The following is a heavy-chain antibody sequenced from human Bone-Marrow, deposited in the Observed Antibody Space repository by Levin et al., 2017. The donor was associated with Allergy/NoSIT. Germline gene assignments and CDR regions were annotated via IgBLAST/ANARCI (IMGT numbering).Heavy chain of an antibody. V-gene: IGHV2-5*04. CDR1: GFSLTTDGVG. CDR3: VPTGVLSFTFDF. J-gene: IGHJ3*01. D-gene: IGHD1-14*01. Sequence: KASGPTLVKPTETLTLTCTFSGFSLTTDGVGVGWVRQPPGKALEWLALIYWDDDKRYSPSLRSRLTITKDTSKNQVVLTMANMDPVDTGTYYCVPTGVLSFTFDFWGQGTMVTVSS. CDR2: IYWDDDK.